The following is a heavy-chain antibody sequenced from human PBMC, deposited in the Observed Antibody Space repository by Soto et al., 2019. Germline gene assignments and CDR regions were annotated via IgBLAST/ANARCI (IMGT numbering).Heavy chain of an antibody. Sequence: QVQLVQSGAEVKKPGAAVKVSCKATGYPFTSYTISWVRQAPGQGLEGVGWISAYNGNTKYAQKVQGRVTMTTDTSTSTAYMELRSLRSDDTAVYYCVRDRLYYDWGSGNYNGEFDYWGQGTLVTVSS. V-gene: IGHV1-18*01. CDR1: GYPFTSYT. CDR2: ISAYNGNT. CDR3: VRDRLYYDWGSGNYNGEFDY. D-gene: IGHD3-10*01. J-gene: IGHJ4*02.